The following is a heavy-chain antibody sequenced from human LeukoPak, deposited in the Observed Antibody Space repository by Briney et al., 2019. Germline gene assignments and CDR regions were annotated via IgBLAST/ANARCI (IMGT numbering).Heavy chain of an antibody. D-gene: IGHD3-10*01. CDR2: ISWDGGGT. Sequence: GGSLRPSCAASGFTFDDYAMHWVRQAPGKGLEWVSLISWDGGGTYYADSVKGRFTISRDSSKNSLYLQMNSLRAEDTALYYCAKPMVRGVIRGELDYWGQGTLVTVSS. V-gene: IGHV3-43D*03. CDR1: GFTFDDYA. CDR3: AKPMVRGVIRGELDY. J-gene: IGHJ4*02.